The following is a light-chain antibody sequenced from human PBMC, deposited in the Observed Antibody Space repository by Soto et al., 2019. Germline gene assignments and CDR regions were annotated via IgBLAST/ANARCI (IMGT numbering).Light chain of an antibody. CDR1: SGDVGGYNY. V-gene: IGLV2-14*01. CDR3: SSYTSSNTFVL. J-gene: IGLJ2*01. Sequence: QSALTQPASVSGSPGQSITISCTGTSGDVGGYNYVSWYQHHPGKAPKVMIYGVSNRPSGVSNRFSGSKSGNTASLTISGLQAEDEADYYCSSYTSSNTFVLFGGGTKVTVL. CDR2: GVS.